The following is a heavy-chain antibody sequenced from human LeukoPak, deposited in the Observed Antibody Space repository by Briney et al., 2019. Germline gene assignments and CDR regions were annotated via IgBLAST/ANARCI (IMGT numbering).Heavy chain of an antibody. Sequence: SESLSLTCAVYGGSFSDYYWSWIRHPPGNGLEWMGEINHSGSTNYNPSLMSRVTISVDTSKNQFSLKLSSVTASDTAVYYCARVVWYNWNDYYYYMDVWGKGTTVTVSS. J-gene: IGHJ6*03. CDR1: GGSFSDYY. CDR3: ARVVWYNWNDYYYYMDV. D-gene: IGHD1-20*01. V-gene: IGHV4-34*01. CDR2: INHSGST.